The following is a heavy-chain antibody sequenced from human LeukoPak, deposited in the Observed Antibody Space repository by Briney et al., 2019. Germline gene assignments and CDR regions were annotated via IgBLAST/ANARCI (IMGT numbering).Heavy chain of an antibody. J-gene: IGHJ5*02. CDR2: ICYSGST. Sequence: NPSQTLSLTCSVSGGSIGSSSYCWGWIRQPPGKGLEWIGTICYSGSTFYNPSLKSRVTLSVDTSKNQFSLKLSSVTAADTAVYYCARTENYIPEDCFDPWGQGTLVTVSS. V-gene: IGHV4-39*01. CDR3: ARTENYIPEDCFDP. CDR1: GGSIGSSSYC. D-gene: IGHD5-24*01.